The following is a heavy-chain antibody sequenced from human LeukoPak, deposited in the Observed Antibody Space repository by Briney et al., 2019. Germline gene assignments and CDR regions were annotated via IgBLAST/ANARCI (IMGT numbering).Heavy chain of an antibody. D-gene: IGHD3-22*01. CDR2: IIPILGIA. CDR3: ARGGSSGLIDY. J-gene: IGHJ4*02. Sequence: GASVKVSCKASGGAFSSYAISWVRQAPGQGLEWMGRIIPILGIANYAQKFQGRVTITADKSTSTAYMELSSLRSEDTAVYYCARGGSSGLIDYWGQGTLVTVSS. CDR1: GGAFSSYA. V-gene: IGHV1-69*04.